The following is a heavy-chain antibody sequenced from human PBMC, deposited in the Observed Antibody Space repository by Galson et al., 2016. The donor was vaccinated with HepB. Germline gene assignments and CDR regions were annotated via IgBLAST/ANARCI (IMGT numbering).Heavy chain of an antibody. D-gene: IGHD3-9*01. V-gene: IGHV1-69*13. CDR3: AREPGNTGSYDS. Sequence: SVKVSCKASGDTFNDFALNWVRQAPGHGLEWLGGIIPIFGKTNYAQKFQGRVTITADQSTRTVYMEMSSLRSDDTALYYCAREPGNTGSYDSWGQGTLVTVSS. J-gene: IGHJ4*02. CDR2: IIPIFGKT. CDR1: GDTFNDFA.